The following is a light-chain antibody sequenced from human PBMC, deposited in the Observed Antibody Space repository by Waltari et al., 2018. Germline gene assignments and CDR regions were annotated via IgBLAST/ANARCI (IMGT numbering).Light chain of an antibody. CDR2: GNK. V-gene: IGLV1-40*01. J-gene: IGLJ2*01. CDR1: SSNLAADYA. Sequence: QSVLTQPPSVSGPPGQRVTISCPGSSSNLAADYAVHWYQQLPKTAPKLLIYGNKIRPSGVPDRIAGFQSGTSASLTITGLQAEDEADYYCQSYDRSLSAVVFGGGTKLTVL. CDR3: QSYDRSLSAVV.